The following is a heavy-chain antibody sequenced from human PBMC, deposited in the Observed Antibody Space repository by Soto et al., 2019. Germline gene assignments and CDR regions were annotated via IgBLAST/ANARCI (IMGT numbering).Heavy chain of an antibody. CDR2: ISPYNGRT. J-gene: IGHJ6*02. Sequence: QVHLVQSGSDVEKPGASVKVSCKASGYSFTSYGIGWVRQVPGQGPEWMGWISPYNGRTNYAQSVKGRVVMTTDISTNTVYLELWSLRSDDSAIYYCGRCRTDSYAMDVWGQGTTVTVSS. V-gene: IGHV1-18*01. D-gene: IGHD5-18*01. CDR1: GYSFTSYG. CDR3: GRCRTDSYAMDV.